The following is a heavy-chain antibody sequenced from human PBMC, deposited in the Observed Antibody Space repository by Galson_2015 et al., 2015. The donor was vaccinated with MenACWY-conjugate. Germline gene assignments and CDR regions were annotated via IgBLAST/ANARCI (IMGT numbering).Heavy chain of an antibody. CDR2: ISSSGSAI. J-gene: IGHJ4*02. CDR1: GFSFSSSG. Sequence: SLRLSCAASGFSFSSSGMNWVRQAPGKGLEWVSYISSSGSAISYAESVKGRFTISRDNARNSLYLQMNSLRVEDTAVYYCSRTSSPGYWGQGTLVTVSS. D-gene: IGHD2-2*01. CDR3: SRTSSPGY. V-gene: IGHV3-48*01.